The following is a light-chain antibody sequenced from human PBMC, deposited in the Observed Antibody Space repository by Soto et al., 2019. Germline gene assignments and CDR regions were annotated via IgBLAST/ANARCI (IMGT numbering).Light chain of an antibody. Sequence: DIQMTQSPSTLSASVGDRVTITCRASQSISDWLAWYQQRPGKAPKLLIYDVSTLESGVPSRFSGSGSGTEFPLTISSLQADDFATYYCQQYNSYLTLGPGTKVDFK. V-gene: IGKV1-5*01. CDR2: DVS. CDR1: QSISDW. CDR3: QQYNSYLT. J-gene: IGKJ3*01.